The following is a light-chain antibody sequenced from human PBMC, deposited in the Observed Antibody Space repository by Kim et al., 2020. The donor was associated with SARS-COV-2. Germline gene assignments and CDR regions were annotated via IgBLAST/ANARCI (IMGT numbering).Light chain of an antibody. CDR1: NIGSKM. Sequence: APGKTARITCGGNNIGSKMVHWYRQKPGQAPVLVIYYDSDRPSGIPERFSGSNSGNTATLTISRVEAGDEADYYCQVWDSSSDHRVFGGGTQLTVL. V-gene: IGLV3-21*04. CDR2: YDS. J-gene: IGLJ3*02. CDR3: QVWDSSSDHRV.